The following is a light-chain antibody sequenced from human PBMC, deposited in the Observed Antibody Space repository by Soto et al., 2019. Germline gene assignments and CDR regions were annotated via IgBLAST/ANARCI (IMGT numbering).Light chain of an antibody. CDR3: QQYGSSPRT. CDR1: QTVGSR. V-gene: IGKV3-20*01. CDR2: DSS. J-gene: IGKJ1*01. Sequence: EIVLTQSPATLSSSPGERATLSCRASQTVGSRLAWYQHKPGQAPRLLIYDSSNRATGIPARFSGSGSGSDFTLTISRLEPEDFAVYYCQQYGSSPRTFGQGTKV.